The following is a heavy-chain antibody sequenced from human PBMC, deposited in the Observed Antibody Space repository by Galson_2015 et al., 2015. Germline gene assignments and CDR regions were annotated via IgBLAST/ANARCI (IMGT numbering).Heavy chain of an antibody. D-gene: IGHD3-3*01. Sequence: SLRLSCAASGFTFSDYAMNWVRQAPGKGLEWVSAISTGGTTYYADSVRGRFTISRDKSKSTVYLQMNSLRAEDTAVYYCARYSSDFWSGYFLEDYLDYWGQGTLVTVSS. CDR1: GFTFSDYA. J-gene: IGHJ4*02. CDR2: ISTGGTT. V-gene: IGHV3-23*01. CDR3: ARYSSDFWSGYFLEDYLDY.